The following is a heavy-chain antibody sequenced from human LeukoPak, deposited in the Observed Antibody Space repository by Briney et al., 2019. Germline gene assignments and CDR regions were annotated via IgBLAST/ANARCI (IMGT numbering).Heavy chain of an antibody. D-gene: IGHD3-22*01. V-gene: IGHV1-2*02. CDR3: ASGSSYDSSGRGFDY. J-gene: IGHJ4*02. CDR1: GYTFSGYY. Sequence: ASVKVSCKASGYTFSGYYMHWVRQAPGQGLEWMGWINPNSGGTNYALKFQGRVVMTRDTSISTAYMELSRLRFDDTAVYYCASGSSYDSSGRGFDYWGQGTLVTVSS. CDR2: INPNSGGT.